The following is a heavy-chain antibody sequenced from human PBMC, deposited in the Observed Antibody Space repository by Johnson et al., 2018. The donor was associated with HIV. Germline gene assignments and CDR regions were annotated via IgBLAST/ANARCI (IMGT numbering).Heavy chain of an antibody. Sequence: QVQLVESGGGVVQPGRSLRLSCAASGFTFSNFAMHWVRQAPGKGLEWMAIISYDGSNKYYADSVKGRFTVSRDNTKNTLFLEMNSLRPEDTAVYYCVKERQLVRSFDIWGQGTMVTVSS. CDR2: ISYDGSNK. CDR3: VKERQLVRSFDI. D-gene: IGHD6-6*01. CDR1: GFTFSNFA. J-gene: IGHJ3*02. V-gene: IGHV3-30-3*01.